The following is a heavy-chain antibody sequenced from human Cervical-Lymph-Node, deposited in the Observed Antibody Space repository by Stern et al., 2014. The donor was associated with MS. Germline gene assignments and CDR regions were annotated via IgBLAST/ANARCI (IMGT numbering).Heavy chain of an antibody. D-gene: IGHD3-3*01. Sequence: QVQLQESGPGLVKPSETLSLTCTVSGGSISSSSYYWGWIRQPPGKGLEWIGTIYYSGSTYYSPSLKSRVTISVDTSKNQISLKLSSVTAADTAVYYCAFNFWSGYYYFDYWGQGTLVTVSS. J-gene: IGHJ4*02. CDR3: AFNFWSGYYYFDY. CDR1: GGSISSSSYY. V-gene: IGHV4-39*01. CDR2: IYYSGST.